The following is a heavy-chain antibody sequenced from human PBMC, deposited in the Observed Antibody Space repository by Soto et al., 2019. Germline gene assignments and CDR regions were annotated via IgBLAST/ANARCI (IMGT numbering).Heavy chain of an antibody. D-gene: IGHD3-16*02. CDR1: GGSFSGYY. V-gene: IGHV4-34*01. CDR2: INHSGST. J-gene: IGHJ4*02. Sequence: QVQLQQWGAGLLKPSETLSLTCAVYGGSFSGYYWSWIRQPPGKGLGWIGEINHSGSTNYNPSLKSRVTISVDTSKNQFSLKLSSVTAADTAVYYCARGGRDYDYVWGSYRSYYFDYWGQGTLVTVSS. CDR3: ARGGRDYDYVWGSYRSYYFDY.